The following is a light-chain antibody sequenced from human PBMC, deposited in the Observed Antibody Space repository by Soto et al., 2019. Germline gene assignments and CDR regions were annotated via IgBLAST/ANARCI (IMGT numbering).Light chain of an antibody. CDR2: DAS. CDR1: QSSSSW. J-gene: IGKJ1*01. CDR3: QQYHSYSWT. V-gene: IGKV1-5*01. Sequence: DMQLTQSPSTLSASVGDRVTITCRASQSSSSWLAWYQQKPGKAPKLLIYDASTLESGVPSRFSGSGSGTEFTLTISSLQPDDFATYYCQQYHSYSWTFGQGTKVDIK.